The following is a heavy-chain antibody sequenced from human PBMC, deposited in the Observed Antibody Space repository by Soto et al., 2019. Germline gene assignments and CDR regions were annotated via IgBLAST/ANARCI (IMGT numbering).Heavy chain of an antibody. CDR3: AKSPLGYCSSRSCYLPHYFDY. V-gene: IGHV3-23*01. CDR1: GFTFSNYA. J-gene: IGHJ4*02. CDR2: VGGSGDST. Sequence: EVQLLDSGGGLVQPGGSLRLSCAASGFTFSNYAMSWVRQAPGKGLEWVSGVGGSGDSTYYADSVKGRFTISRDNSKDTLYLQVNSLRAEDTAVYYCAKSPLGYCSSRSCYLPHYFDYWGQGTLVTVSS. D-gene: IGHD2-2*01.